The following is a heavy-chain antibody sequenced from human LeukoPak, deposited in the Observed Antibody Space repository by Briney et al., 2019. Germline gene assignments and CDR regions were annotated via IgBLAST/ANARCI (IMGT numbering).Heavy chain of an antibody. CDR1: GLTFSSYG. CDR2: ISSSGGRT. J-gene: IGHJ4*02. D-gene: IGHD3-9*01. CDR3: TTSNILTGYYNPDFDY. V-gene: IGHV3-23*01. Sequence: GGSLTLSCAASGLTFSSYGMSWVRQAPGRGLEWVSAISSSGGRTDNADPVTGRFTISRDNSKNTRYLQMNSLKPEDTAVYYCTTSNILTGYYNPDFDYWGQGTLVTVSS.